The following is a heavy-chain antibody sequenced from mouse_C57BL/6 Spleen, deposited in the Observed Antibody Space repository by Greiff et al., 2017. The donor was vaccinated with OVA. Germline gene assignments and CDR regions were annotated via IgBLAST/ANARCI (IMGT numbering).Heavy chain of an antibody. J-gene: IGHJ2*01. CDR3: AREEGYYDGYVDY. CDR1: GYTFTSYW. CDR2: INPSNGGT. D-gene: IGHD1-1*02. V-gene: IGHV1-53*01. Sequence: QVQLKQPGTELVKPGASVKLSCKASGYTFTSYWMHWVKQRPGQGLEWIGNINPSNGGTNYNEKFKSKATLTVDTSSSTAYMQLSSLTSEDSAVYYCAREEGYYDGYVDYWGQGTTLTVSS.